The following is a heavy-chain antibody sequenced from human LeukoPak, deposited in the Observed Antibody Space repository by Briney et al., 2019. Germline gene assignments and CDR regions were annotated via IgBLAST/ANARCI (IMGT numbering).Heavy chain of an antibody. CDR2: IESDGTST. D-gene: IGHD6-13*01. CDR3: ARDQYSSTWYRGAFDV. J-gene: IGHJ3*01. CDR1: GGYISSSSYY. Sequence: ETLSLTCTVSGGYISSSSYYWGWIRQAPGKGLVSVSRIESDGTSTTYADSVKGRFTISRDNAKNTLYLQMNSLRAEDTAVYYCARDQYSSTWYRGAFDVWGQGTMVSVSS. V-gene: IGHV3-74*01.